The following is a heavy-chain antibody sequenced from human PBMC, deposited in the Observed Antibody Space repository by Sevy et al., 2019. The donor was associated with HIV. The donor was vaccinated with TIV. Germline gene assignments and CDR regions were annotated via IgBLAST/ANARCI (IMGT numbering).Heavy chain of an antibody. V-gene: IGHV3-33*01. CDR1: GFTFSSYG. J-gene: IGHJ6*02. Sequence: GGSLRLSCAASGFTFSSYGMHWVRQAPGKGLEWVAVIWYDGSNKYNADSVKGRFTISRDNSKNTLYLQMNSLRAEDTAVYYCARDLYRSGITMVRGVIIFAPFDGMDDWGQGTTVTVSS. CDR3: ARDLYRSGITMVRGVIIFAPFDGMDD. D-gene: IGHD3-10*01. CDR2: IWYDGSNK.